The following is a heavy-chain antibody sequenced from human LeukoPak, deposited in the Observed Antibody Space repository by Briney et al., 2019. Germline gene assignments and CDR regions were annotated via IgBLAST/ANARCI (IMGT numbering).Heavy chain of an antibody. CDR3: ARSPSWPEWLDDFDY. J-gene: IGHJ4*02. D-gene: IGHD6-19*01. V-gene: IGHV4-61*02. CDR2: IYTSGST. Sequence: SETLSLTCTVSGGSISSGSYYWSWIRQPAGKGLEWIGRIYTSGSTNYNPSLKSRVTISVDTSKNQFSLELSSVTAADTAVYYCARSPSWPEWLDDFDYWGQGTLVTVSS. CDR1: GGSISSGSYY.